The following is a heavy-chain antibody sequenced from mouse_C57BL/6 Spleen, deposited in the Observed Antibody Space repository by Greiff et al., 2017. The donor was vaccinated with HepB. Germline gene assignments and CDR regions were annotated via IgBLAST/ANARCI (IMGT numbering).Heavy chain of an antibody. D-gene: IGHD2-4*01. Sequence: VQLQQPGAELVKPGASVKMSCKASGYTFTSYWITWVKQRPGQGLEWIGDIYPGSGSTNYNEKFKSKATLTVDTSSSTADMQLSSLTSEDSAVYYCARDDYGQEPFAYWGQGTLVTVSA. J-gene: IGHJ3*01. V-gene: IGHV1-55*01. CDR3: ARDDYGQEPFAY. CDR1: GYTFTSYW. CDR2: IYPGSGST.